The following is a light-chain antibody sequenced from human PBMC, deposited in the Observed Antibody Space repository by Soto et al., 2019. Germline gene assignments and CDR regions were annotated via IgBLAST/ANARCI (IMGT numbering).Light chain of an antibody. Sequence: QSVLTQPASVSGSPGQSITISCTGTSGDIGVYNYVSWYQQHPGKAPKLMIYDVTKRPSGVSNRFSGSKSGNTASLTISGLQTEDEADYYCTSYRGSGIFEVFGGGTKPIVL. CDR1: SGDIGVYNY. CDR3: TSYRGSGIFEV. CDR2: DVT. J-gene: IGLJ2*01. V-gene: IGLV2-14*01.